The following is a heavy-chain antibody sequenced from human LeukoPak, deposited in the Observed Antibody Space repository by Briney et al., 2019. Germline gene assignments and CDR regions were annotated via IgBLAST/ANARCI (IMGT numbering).Heavy chain of an antibody. CDR2: ISGSGGST. CDR3: AKSTLELALYYFDY. D-gene: IGHD1-7*01. J-gene: IGHJ4*01. Sequence: GGPLRLSCAASGFTFSSYAMSWVRQAPGKGLEWVSAISGSGGSTYYADSVKGRFTISRDNSKNTLYLQMNSLRAEDTAVYYCAKSTLELALYYFDYWGQEPWSPSPQ. CDR1: GFTFSSYA. V-gene: IGHV3-23*01.